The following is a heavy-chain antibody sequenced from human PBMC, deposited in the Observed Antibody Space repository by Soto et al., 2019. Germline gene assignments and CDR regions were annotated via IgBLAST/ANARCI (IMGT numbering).Heavy chain of an antibody. D-gene: IGHD2-15*01. J-gene: IGHJ5*02. CDR3: AREFCSGGNCYTYYFDP. CDR1: GLTFNRYW. Sequence: HPGGSLRLSCAASGLTFNRYWMHWVRHAPGKGLVWVSRINTDGSNTNYADSVKGRFTISRDNAKSTLFLQMNSLRDEDTAVYYCAREFCSGGNCYTYYFDPWGQGIPVTVSS. CDR2: INTDGSNT. V-gene: IGHV3-74*01.